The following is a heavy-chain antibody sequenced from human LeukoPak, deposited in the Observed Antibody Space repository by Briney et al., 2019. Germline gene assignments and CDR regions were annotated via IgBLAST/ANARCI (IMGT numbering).Heavy chain of an antibody. V-gene: IGHV3-21*01. CDR3: ARDFREDYGFDY. Sequence: GGSLRLSCAASGFTFSSYEMNWVRQAPGKGLEWVSSISSSSYIYYADSVKGRFTISRDNAKNSLYLQMNSLRAEDTAVYYCARDFREDYGFDYWGQGTLVTVSS. J-gene: IGHJ4*02. CDR2: ISSSSYI. CDR1: GFTFSSYE. D-gene: IGHD4-17*01.